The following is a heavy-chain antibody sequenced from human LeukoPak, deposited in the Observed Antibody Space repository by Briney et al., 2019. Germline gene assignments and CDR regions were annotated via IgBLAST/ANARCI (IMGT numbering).Heavy chain of an antibody. J-gene: IGHJ4*02. CDR2: IWFDGSIK. CDR3: VRLFGDKYGRLDY. D-gene: IGHD3-3*01. CDR1: GYTFNGHG. V-gene: IGHV3-33*01. Sequence: AGSLRLSCAVSGYTFNGHGMHWVRQAPGKGLEWVALIWFDGSIKHYADSVKGRFTISRDNSKNMLYLQMNSLRAEDTAVYYCVRLFGDKYGRLDYWGQGTLVTVSS.